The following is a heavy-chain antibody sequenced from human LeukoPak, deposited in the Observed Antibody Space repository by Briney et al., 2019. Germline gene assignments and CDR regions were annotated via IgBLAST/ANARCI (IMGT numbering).Heavy chain of an antibody. D-gene: IGHD2/OR15-2a*01. CDR1: GFTVSSNY. CDR3: AKTRSAFSSNFDY. V-gene: IGHV3-66*01. Sequence: PGGSLRLSCAASGFTVSSNYMSWVRQAPGKGLEWVSVIYSGGSTYYADSVKGRFTISRDNSKNTLYLQMSSLRAEDTAVYYCAKTRSAFSSNFDYWGQGTLVTVSS. CDR2: IYSGGST. J-gene: IGHJ4*02.